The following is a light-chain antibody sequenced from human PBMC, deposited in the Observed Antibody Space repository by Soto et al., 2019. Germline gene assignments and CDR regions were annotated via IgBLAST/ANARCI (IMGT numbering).Light chain of an antibody. Sequence: QSALTQPASVSGSPGQSITISCTGTSSDVGAYNCVSWYQQHPGKAPKLMIYDVSNRPSGISNPFSGSKSGNTASLTISGLQAEDEADYYCSSYTSSSTLVFGGGTQLTVL. CDR1: SSDVGAYNC. CDR3: SSYTSSSTLV. J-gene: IGLJ2*01. CDR2: DVS. V-gene: IGLV2-14*01.